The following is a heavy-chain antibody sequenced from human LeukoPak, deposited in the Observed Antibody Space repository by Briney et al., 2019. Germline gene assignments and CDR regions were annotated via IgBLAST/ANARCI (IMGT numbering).Heavy chain of an antibody. Sequence: ASVKVSCKASGYTFTSYGISWVRQAPGQGLEWMGWISAYNGNTNYAQKLQGRVTMTTDTSTSTAYMELGSLRSDDTAVYYCASSPLLYGSGSYLFDPWGQGTLVTVSS. CDR2: ISAYNGNT. V-gene: IGHV1-18*01. CDR3: ASSPLLYGSGSYLFDP. CDR1: GYTFTSYG. J-gene: IGHJ5*02. D-gene: IGHD3-10*01.